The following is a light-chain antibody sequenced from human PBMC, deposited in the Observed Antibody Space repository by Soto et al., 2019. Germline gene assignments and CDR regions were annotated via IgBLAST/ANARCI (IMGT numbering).Light chain of an antibody. J-gene: IGKJ4*01. CDR2: GAS. Sequence: EISVTQSPGTLSFSPGERATLSCRAGQSVSSTYLAWYQQKPGQAPRLLIYGASSRATGIPDRFSGSGSGTDFTLTISRLEPEDFAVYYCQQYAILPLTFGGGTKVDIK. CDR1: QSVSSTY. CDR3: QQYAILPLT. V-gene: IGKV3-20*01.